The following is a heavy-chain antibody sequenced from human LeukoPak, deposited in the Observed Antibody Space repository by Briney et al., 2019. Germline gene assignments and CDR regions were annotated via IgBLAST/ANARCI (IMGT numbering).Heavy chain of an antibody. CDR1: GFSINSGDYS. V-gene: IGHV4-30-2*01. Sequence: PSETLSLTCDVSGFSINSGDYSWNWIRQPPGKGLEWIGNIYRSGTTYYNPSLKSRVTISVDRSKNQFSLKLSSVTAADTAVYHCARGDQGIDYWGQGTLVTVSS. D-gene: IGHD2-2*01. CDR3: ARGDQGIDY. CDR2: IYRSGTT. J-gene: IGHJ4*02.